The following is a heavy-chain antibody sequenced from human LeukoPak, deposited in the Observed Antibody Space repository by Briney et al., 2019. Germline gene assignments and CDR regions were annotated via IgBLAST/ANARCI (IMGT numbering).Heavy chain of an antibody. Sequence: GGSLRLSCAASGFTFSSYSMNWVRQAPGKGLEWVSVVYSGGSTYYADSVKGRFTISRDNSKNTLYLQMSSLRAEDTAVYYCARLGVTFDIWGQGTMVTVSS. CDR2: VYSGGST. V-gene: IGHV3-66*04. D-gene: IGHD3-3*01. CDR1: GFTFSSYS. J-gene: IGHJ3*02. CDR3: ARLGVTFDI.